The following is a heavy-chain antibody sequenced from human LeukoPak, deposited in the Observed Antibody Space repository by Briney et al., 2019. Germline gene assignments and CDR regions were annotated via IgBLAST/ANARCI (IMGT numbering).Heavy chain of an antibody. CDR1: GGSISSGGYS. Sequence: SQTLSLTCAVSGGSISSGGYSWSWIRQPPGKGLEWIGYIYQSGSTYYNPSLKSRVTISVDRSKNQFSLKLSSVTAADTAVYYCARASGCSGGSCYRGMDVWGQGTTVTVSS. D-gene: IGHD2-15*01. V-gene: IGHV4-30-2*01. J-gene: IGHJ6*02. CDR2: IYQSGST. CDR3: ARASGCSGGSCYRGMDV.